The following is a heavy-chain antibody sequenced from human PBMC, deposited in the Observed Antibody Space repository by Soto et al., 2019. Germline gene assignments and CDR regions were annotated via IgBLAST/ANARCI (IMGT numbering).Heavy chain of an antibody. CDR1: GYTFTSYG. Sequence: RASVKVSCKASGYTFTSYGISWVRQAPGQGLEWMGWISAYNGNTNYAQKLQGRVTMTTDTSTSTAYMELRSLRSDDTAVYYCARYWDCSGGSCRNTFDYWGQGTRVTVSS. CDR3: ARYWDCSGGSCRNTFDY. CDR2: ISAYNGNT. V-gene: IGHV1-18*01. D-gene: IGHD2-15*01. J-gene: IGHJ4*02.